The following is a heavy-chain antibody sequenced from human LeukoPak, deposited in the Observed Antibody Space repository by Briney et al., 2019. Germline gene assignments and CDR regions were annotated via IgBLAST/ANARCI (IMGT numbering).Heavy chain of an antibody. J-gene: IGHJ5*02. CDR2: IYYSGNT. V-gene: IGHV4-39*01. D-gene: IGHD2-2*01. CDR3: VRRCCSRNAAGWFDP. Sequence: SETLSLTCTVSGGSISSSNYYWGWIRQPPGKGLEWIGSIYYSGNTYYNPSLKSRVTISVDTSKNQFSLKLSSVTAADTAVYYCVRRCCSRNAAGWFDPWGQGTLVTVSS. CDR1: GGSISSSNYY.